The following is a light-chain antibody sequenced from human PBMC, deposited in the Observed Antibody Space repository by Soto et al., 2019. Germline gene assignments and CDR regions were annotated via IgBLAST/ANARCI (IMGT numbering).Light chain of an antibody. V-gene: IGKV3-15*01. J-gene: IGKJ1*01. Sequence: EIVRTQSPATLSVSPGERATLSCRASQSVSSNLAWYQQKPGQAPRLLIYGASTRATGIPARFSGSGSGTEFTLTISSRQSEDYAVYYCHQYNNWPPWTFGQGTKVQIK. CDR2: GAS. CDR3: HQYNNWPPWT. CDR1: QSVSSN.